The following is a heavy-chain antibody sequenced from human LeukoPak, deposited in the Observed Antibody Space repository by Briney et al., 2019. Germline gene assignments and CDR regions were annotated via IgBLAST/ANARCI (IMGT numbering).Heavy chain of an antibody. V-gene: IGHV4-31*03. J-gene: IGHJ4*02. Sequence: SETLSLTCTVSGASISSGGDYWSWIRQHPGKGLEWIGYIYYSGSTYYNPSLKSRVTISEDTSKNQFSLKLSSVPAEDTAVYYCASRIEYSYGIDYWGPGTLVTVSS. D-gene: IGHD5-18*01. CDR3: ASRIEYSYGIDY. CDR2: IYYSGST. CDR1: GASISSGGDY.